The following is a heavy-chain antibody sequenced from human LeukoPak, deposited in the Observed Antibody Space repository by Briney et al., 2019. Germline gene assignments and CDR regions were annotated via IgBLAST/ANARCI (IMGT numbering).Heavy chain of an antibody. D-gene: IGHD2-2*02. CDR2: IYTSGST. J-gene: IGHJ3*02. Sequence: PSETLSLTCTVSGGSISSYYWGWIRQPAGKGLEWIGRIYTSGSTYYNPSLKSRVTISVDTSKNQFSLKLSSVTAADTAVYYCARHDTYCSSTSCYTSSTPNDAFDIWGQGTMVTVSS. CDR3: ARHDTYCSSTSCYTSSTPNDAFDI. CDR1: GGSISSYY. V-gene: IGHV4-4*07.